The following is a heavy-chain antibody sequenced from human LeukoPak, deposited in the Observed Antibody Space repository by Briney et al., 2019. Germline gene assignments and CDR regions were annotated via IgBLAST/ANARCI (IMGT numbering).Heavy chain of an antibody. CDR1: GYSFTSYW. Sequence: GESLKISCKGSGYSFTSYWIGWVRQMPGKGLEWMGIMYPGDSDTKYSPSFQGQVTISADRSISTAYLQWSSLKASDTAIYYCARHSRAYSSSWYSGWFDPWGQGTLVTVSS. J-gene: IGHJ5*02. D-gene: IGHD6-13*01. CDR3: ARHSRAYSSSWYSGWFDP. V-gene: IGHV5-51*01. CDR2: MYPGDSDT.